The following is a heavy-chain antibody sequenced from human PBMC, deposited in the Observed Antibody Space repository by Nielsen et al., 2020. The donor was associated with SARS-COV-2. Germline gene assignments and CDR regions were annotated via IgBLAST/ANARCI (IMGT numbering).Heavy chain of an antibody. D-gene: IGHD6-19*01. J-gene: IGHJ1*01. Sequence: SVKVSCKASGGTFSSYAISWVRQAPGQGLEWMGGIIPIFGTANYAQKFQGRVTITADESTSTAYMELRSLRSDDTAVYYCALELAVAGTQYFQHWGQGTLVTVSS. CDR2: IIPIFGTA. CDR1: GGTFSSYA. V-gene: IGHV1-69*13. CDR3: ALELAVAGTQYFQH.